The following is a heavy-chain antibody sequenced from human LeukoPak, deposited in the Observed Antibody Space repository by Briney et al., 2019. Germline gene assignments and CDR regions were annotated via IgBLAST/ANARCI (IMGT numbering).Heavy chain of an antibody. J-gene: IGHJ6*03. CDR3: ARTGALNWNYYYYYYMDV. D-gene: IGHD1-1*01. CDR2: ISSSSSYI. Sequence: PGGSLRRSCAASGFTFSSYSMNWVRQAPGKGLEWVSSISSSSSYIYYADSVKGRFTISRDNAKNSLYLQMNSLRAEDTAVYYCARTGALNWNYYYYYYMDVWGKGTTVTVSS. V-gene: IGHV3-21*01. CDR1: GFTFSSYS.